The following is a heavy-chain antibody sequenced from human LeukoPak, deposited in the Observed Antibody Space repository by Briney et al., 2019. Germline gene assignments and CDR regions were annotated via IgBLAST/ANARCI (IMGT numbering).Heavy chain of an antibody. CDR3: AKDMWRFGELDYDY. CDR1: GFTFDDYA. J-gene: IGHJ4*02. CDR2: ISGDGGST. Sequence: GGSLRLSCAASGFTFDDYAMHWVRQAPGKGLEWVSLISGDGGSTYYADSAKGRFTISRDNSKNSLYLQMNSLRTEDTALYYCAKDMWRFGELDYDYWGQGTLVTVSS. V-gene: IGHV3-43*02. D-gene: IGHD3-10*01.